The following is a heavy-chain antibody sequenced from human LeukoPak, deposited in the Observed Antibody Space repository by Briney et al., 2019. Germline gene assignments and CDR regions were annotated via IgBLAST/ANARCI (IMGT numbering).Heavy chain of an antibody. D-gene: IGHD3-3*01. CDR3: ARALITIFGVVNDAFDI. J-gene: IGHJ3*02. CDR1: GYTFTNYW. Sequence: GESLKISCRGSGYTFTNYWIAWVRQMPGKGLEWMGIIYPADSDTRYSPSFQGQVTISADRSISTAYLQWSSLKASDTAMYYCARALITIFGVVNDAFDIWGQGTMVTVSS. CDR2: IYPADSDT. V-gene: IGHV5-51*01.